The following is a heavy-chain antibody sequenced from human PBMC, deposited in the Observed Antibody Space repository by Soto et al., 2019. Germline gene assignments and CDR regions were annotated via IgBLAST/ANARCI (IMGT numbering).Heavy chain of an antibody. CDR2: INPNSGGT. J-gene: IGHJ6*02. Sequence: ASVKVSCKASGYTFTGYYMHWVRQAPGQGLEWMGWINPNSGGTNYAQKFQGWVTMTRDTSISTAYMELSRLRSDDTAVYYCARDLIYDLVTYGMDVWGQGTTVTVS. CDR1: GYTFTGYY. CDR3: ARDLIYDLVTYGMDV. V-gene: IGHV1-2*04. D-gene: IGHD2-21*02.